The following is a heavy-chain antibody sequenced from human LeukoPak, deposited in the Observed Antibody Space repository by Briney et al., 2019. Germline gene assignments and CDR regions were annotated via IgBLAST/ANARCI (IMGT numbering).Heavy chain of an antibody. CDR2: INPNSGGT. CDR1: GYTFTGYY. D-gene: IGHD5-12*01. V-gene: IGHV1-2*02. J-gene: IGHJ4*02. Sequence: GASVKVSCKASGYTFTGYYMHWVRHAPGQGLEWMGWINPNSGGTNYAQKFQGRVTMTRDTSISTAYMELSRLRSDDTAVYYCAKSGGGYSGYGIEYYFDYWGQGTLVTVSS. CDR3: AKSGGGYSGYGIEYYFDY.